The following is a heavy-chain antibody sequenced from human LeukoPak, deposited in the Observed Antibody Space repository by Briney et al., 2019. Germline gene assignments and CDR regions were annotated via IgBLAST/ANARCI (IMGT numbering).Heavy chain of an antibody. Sequence: SVKVSCKASGGTFSSYAISWVRQAPGQGLEWMGRIIPILGIANYAQKFQGRVTITADKSTSTAYMELSSLRSEDTAVYYCASGYSSSWLPFDYWGQGTLVTVSS. D-gene: IGHD6-13*01. J-gene: IGHJ4*02. CDR3: ASGYSSSWLPFDY. CDR2: IIPILGIA. CDR1: GGTFSSYA. V-gene: IGHV1-69*04.